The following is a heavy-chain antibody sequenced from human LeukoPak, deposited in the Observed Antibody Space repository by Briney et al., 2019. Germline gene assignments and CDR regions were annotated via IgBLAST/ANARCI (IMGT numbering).Heavy chain of an antibody. J-gene: IGHJ3*02. CDR1: RGSLSSGGYS. D-gene: IGHD2-2*02. CDR2: IYHSGST. CDR3: ASSLCSSTSCYTGVAFDI. V-gene: IGHV4-30-2*01. Sequence: SETLSLTCAVSRGSLSSGGYSWSWIRQPPGKGLEWLGYIYHSGSTYYHPSLKSRVTISVDRSKNQFSLKLSSVTAADTAVYYCASSLCSSTSCYTGVAFDIWGQGTMVTVSS.